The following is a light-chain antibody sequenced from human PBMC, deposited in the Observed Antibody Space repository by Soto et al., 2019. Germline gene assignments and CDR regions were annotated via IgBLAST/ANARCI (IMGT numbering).Light chain of an antibody. V-gene: IGKV1-39*01. CDR3: HQSYNIPYT. J-gene: IGKJ2*01. CDR1: QSIATF. CDR2: ASF. Sequence: DIQMTQSPSSLSVSVRDRVTITCRASQSIATFLHWYQQKPGKAPKLLIYASFNLQSGVPSRFSGSGSGTDFTLTISSLQPEDFATYYCHQSYNIPYTFGQGTKLEI.